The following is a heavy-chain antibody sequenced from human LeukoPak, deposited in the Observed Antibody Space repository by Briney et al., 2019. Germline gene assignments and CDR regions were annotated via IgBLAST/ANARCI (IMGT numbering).Heavy chain of an antibody. CDR1: GGSISSSSYY. CDR2: IYYSGST. J-gene: IGHJ4*01. Sequence: TSETLSLTCTVSGGSISSSSYYWGWIRQPPGKGLEWIGSIYYSGSTYYNPSLKSRVTISVDTSKNQFSLKLSSVTAADTAVYYCGRIHRDSGSPTWFYWGQEPWSPSPQ. V-gene: IGHV4-39*07. CDR3: GRIHRDSGSPTWFY. D-gene: IGHD3-10*01.